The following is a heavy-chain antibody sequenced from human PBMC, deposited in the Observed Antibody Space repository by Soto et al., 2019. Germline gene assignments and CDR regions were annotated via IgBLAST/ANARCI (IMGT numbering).Heavy chain of an antibody. CDR1: GGSISSYY. Sequence: QVQLQESGPGLVKPSETLSLTCTVSGGSISSYYWSWIRQPPGKGLEWIGYIYYSGSTNYNPSLKSRVTISVDTSKNQFSLKLSSVTDADTAVYYCARSNYDYASDIWGQGPMVTVSS. V-gene: IGHV4-59*01. D-gene: IGHD3-16*01. CDR3: ARSNYDYASDI. J-gene: IGHJ3*02. CDR2: IYYSGST.